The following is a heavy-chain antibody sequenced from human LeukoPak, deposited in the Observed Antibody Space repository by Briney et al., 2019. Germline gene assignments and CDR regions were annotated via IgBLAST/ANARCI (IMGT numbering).Heavy chain of an antibody. V-gene: IGHV4-39*01. Sequence: SETLFLTCTVSGGSISSYYWGWIRQSPGKGLEWIGSIYYSGSTYYNPSLKSRVTISVDTSKNQFSLKLSSVTAADTAVYYCARRASSGIAADFDYWGQGTLVTVSS. CDR2: IYYSGST. D-gene: IGHD6-13*01. CDR3: ARRASSGIAADFDY. J-gene: IGHJ4*02. CDR1: GGSISSYY.